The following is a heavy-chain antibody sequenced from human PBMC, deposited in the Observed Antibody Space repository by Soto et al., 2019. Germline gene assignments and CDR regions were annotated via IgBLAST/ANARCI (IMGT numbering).Heavy chain of an antibody. J-gene: IGHJ4*02. CDR1: GFTFSSYD. CDR2: ISSNGGTT. Sequence: EVQLAESGGGMVQPGGSLRLSCVASGFTFSSYDMHWVRQAPGKGLEYVSSISSNGGTTYYGNSVKGRFTISRDNSKNTLYLQMGGLRAADMAVYYCVRRVSGTYDYWGQGTLVTVSS. CDR3: VRRVSGTYDY. D-gene: IGHD3-10*01. V-gene: IGHV3-64*01.